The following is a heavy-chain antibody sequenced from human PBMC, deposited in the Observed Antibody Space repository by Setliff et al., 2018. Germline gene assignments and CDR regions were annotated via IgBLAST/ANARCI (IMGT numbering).Heavy chain of an antibody. V-gene: IGHV4-39*01. Sequence: SETLSLTCTVSGGSFTGTTYYWGWIRQSPGKGLEWIGTIINSGSTYYNPSLKSRVTMSVDTSKNQFSLQVTSVTATDTAVYYCARHEFVGGYYGSVTYRHFDYWGQGILVTVSS. CDR2: IINSGST. D-gene: IGHD3-10*01. J-gene: IGHJ4*02. CDR1: GGSFTGTTYY. CDR3: ARHEFVGGYYGSVTYRHFDY.